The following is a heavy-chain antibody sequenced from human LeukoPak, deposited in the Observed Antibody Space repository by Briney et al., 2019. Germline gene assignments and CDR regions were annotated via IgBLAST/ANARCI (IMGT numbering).Heavy chain of an antibody. CDR1: GFTFSSYW. D-gene: IGHD3-22*01. J-gene: IGHJ4*02. Sequence: GGSLRLSCAASGFTFSSYWMSWVRQAPGKGLECVANIKQDGSEKYYVDSVKGRFTISRDNAKNSLYLQMNSLRAEDTAVYYCARSSYYDSSGYDFDYWGQGTLVTVSS. CDR3: ARSSYYDSSGYDFDY. CDR2: IKQDGSEK. V-gene: IGHV3-7*01.